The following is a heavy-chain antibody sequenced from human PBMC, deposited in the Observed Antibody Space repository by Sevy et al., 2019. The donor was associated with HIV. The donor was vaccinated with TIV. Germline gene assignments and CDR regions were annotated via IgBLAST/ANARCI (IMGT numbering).Heavy chain of an antibody. D-gene: IGHD3-9*01. CDR3: ARDRATSATGTLFDY. CDR1: GFTSSSYA. CDR2: LSDSGVST. V-gene: IGHV3-23*01. Sequence: GESLKISCAASGFTSSSYAMSWVRQPPGRGLEWVSTLSDSGVSTYYADSVKGRFTISRDNSKNILYLQMNSLRAEDTAVYYCARDRATSATGTLFDYWGQGTLVNVSS. J-gene: IGHJ4*02.